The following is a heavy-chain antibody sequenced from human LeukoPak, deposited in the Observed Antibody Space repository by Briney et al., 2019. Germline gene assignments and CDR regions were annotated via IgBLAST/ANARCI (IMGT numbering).Heavy chain of an antibody. CDR2: IYHSGST. J-gene: IGHJ5*02. CDR3: ARVYSGLRRSRWFDP. D-gene: IGHD5-12*01. CDR1: GGSISSGGYY. V-gene: IGHV4-30-2*01. Sequence: PSQTLSLTCTVSGGSISSGGYYWSWIRQPPGKGLEWIGYIYHSGSTYYNPSLKSRVTISVDRSKNQFSLKLSSVTAADTAVYYCARVYSGLRRSRWFDPWGQGTLVTVSS.